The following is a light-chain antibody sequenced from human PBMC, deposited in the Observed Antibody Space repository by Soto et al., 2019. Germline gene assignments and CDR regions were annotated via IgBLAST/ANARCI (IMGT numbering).Light chain of an antibody. CDR1: QSVLYNSNNKNH. V-gene: IGKV4-1*01. J-gene: IGKJ2*01. CDR2: RAS. Sequence: DFVMTQAPDSLAVSLGERATINCKSSQSVLYNSNNKNHLGWFQQKPGHPPKLLIYRASFRPSGLPDRYSGSGSGNELTPTISSMPGEYVAVYDWQQYYGIPLTIGQGTKMEN. CDR3: QQYYGIPLT.